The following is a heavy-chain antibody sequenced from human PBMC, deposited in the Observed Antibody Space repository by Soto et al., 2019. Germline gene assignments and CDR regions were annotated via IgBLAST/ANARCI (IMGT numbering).Heavy chain of an antibody. J-gene: IGHJ4*02. V-gene: IGHV4-59*08. CDR2: VYYTGIA. CDR3: ARRIVSTETFDY. D-gene: IGHD5-12*01. Sequence: QVQLQESGPGLVKPSETLSLTCTVSGGSLTSYYWSRIRQPPGKGLGWIGFVYYTGIARYNPSLKRRVXXXVXSSKTQFSLKLTSVTAADTAIYYCARRIVSTETFDYWGQGTLVTVSS. CDR1: GGSLTSYY.